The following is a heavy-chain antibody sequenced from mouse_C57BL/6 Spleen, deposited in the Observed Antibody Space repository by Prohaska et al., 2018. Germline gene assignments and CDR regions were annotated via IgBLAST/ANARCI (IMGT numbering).Heavy chain of an antibody. CDR1: GYTFTSYW. V-gene: IGHV1-50*01. CDR2: IDPSDSYT. J-gene: IGHJ4*01. CDR3: APVATDYAMDY. D-gene: IGHD1-1*01. Sequence: QVQLQQPGAELVKPGASEKLSCKASGYTFTSYWMQWVKQRPGQGLEWIGEIDPSDSYTNYNQKFKGKATLTVDTSASTAYMQLSSLTAEDSAVYYCAPVATDYAMDYWGQGTSVTVSS.